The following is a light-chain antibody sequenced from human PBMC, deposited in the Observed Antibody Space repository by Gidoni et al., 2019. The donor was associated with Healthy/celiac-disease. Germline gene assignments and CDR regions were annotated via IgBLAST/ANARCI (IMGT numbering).Light chain of an antibody. V-gene: IGKV1-5*03. J-gene: IGKJ1*01. CDR3: QQYNSYSPT. CDR2: KVF. CDR1: QSISSW. Sequence: DIQMTQSPSTLSASVGDRVPITCRASQSISSWLAWYQQKPGKAPKLLIYKVFSVESGVPSRFSGSGSGTEFTLNISSLQPDDFATYYCQQYNSYSPTFGQXTKVEIK.